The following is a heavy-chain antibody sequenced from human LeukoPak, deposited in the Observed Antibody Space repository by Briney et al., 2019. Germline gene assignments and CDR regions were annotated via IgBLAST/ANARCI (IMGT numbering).Heavy chain of an antibody. V-gene: IGHV3-9*01. J-gene: IGHJ6*02. CDR3: AKDICCGRTYYDFWSGYSALHYYGMDV. D-gene: IGHD3-3*01. CDR1: GFTFDDYA. CDR2: ISWNSGSI. Sequence: PGRSLRLSCAASGFTFDDYAMHWVRQAPGKGLEWVSGISWNSGSIGYADSVKGRFTISRDNAKNSLYLQMNSLRAEDTALYYCAKDICCGRTYYDFWSGYSALHYYGMDVWGQGTTVTVSS.